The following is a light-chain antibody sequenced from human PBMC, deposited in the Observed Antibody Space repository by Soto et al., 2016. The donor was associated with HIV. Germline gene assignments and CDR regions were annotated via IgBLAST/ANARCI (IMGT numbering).Light chain of an antibody. CDR2: KAS. CDR3: QQYHSYSTS. CDR1: QSISSW. Sequence: DIQMTQSPSTLSASVGDRVTITCRASQSISSWVAWYQQKPGKAPNLLIYKASNLENGVPSRFSGGGSGTEFTLTISSLQSDDLATYYCQQYHSYSTSFGGGTKVEIK. J-gene: IGKJ4*01. V-gene: IGKV1-5*03.